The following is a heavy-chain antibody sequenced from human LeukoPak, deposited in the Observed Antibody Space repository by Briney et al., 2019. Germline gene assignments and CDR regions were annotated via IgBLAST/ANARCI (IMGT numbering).Heavy chain of an antibody. CDR3: ARLRRGVAYYFDY. D-gene: IGHD2-8*02. Sequence: GGSLRLSCAASGFTFSDYYMSWIRQAPGKGLEWVSYISSSSSYTNYADSVKGRFTISRDNAKNSLYLRMNSLRAEDTAVYYCARLRRGVAYYFDYWGQGTLVTVSS. J-gene: IGHJ4*02. CDR1: GFTFSDYY. V-gene: IGHV3-11*06. CDR2: ISSSSSYT.